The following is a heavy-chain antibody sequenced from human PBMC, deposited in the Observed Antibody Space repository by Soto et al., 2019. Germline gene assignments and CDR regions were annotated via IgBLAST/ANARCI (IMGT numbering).Heavy chain of an antibody. V-gene: IGHV3-30-3*01. CDR2: ISYDGSNK. CDR3: ATDIVVVVAALDAFDI. CDR1: GFTFSSYA. Sequence: GSLRLSCAASGFTFSSYAMHWVRQAPGKGLEWVAVISYDGSNKYYADSVKGRFTISRDNSKNTLYLQMNSLRAEDTAVYYCATDIVVVVAALDAFDIWGQGTMVTVSS. J-gene: IGHJ3*02. D-gene: IGHD2-15*01.